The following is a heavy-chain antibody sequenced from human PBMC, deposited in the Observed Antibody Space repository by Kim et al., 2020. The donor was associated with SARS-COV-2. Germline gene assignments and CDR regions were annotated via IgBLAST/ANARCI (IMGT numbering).Heavy chain of an antibody. CDR3: AKVTCDGKDDY. V-gene: IGHV3-23*01. Sequence: GGSLRLSCAASGFTFPNYAMSWVRQAPGKGLEWVSAISYNGGGTYFADSVKGRFTISRDNSRNTLYLQMNSLRAEDTAIYYCAKVTCDGKDDYWVQGTLV. CDR2: ISYNGGGT. J-gene: IGHJ4*02. CDR1: GFTFPNYA.